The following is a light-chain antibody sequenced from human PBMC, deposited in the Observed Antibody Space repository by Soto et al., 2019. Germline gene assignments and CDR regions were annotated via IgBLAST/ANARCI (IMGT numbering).Light chain of an antibody. CDR1: QSVSSSY. CDR2: GAS. CDR3: QQRSNWPLT. Sequence: EIVLTQSPGTLSLSPGGRATLSFRSSQSVSSSYLAWYQQKPGQAPRLLIHGASTRAPGFPARFSGSGSGTDFTLTISSLEPEDFAVYYCQQRSNWPLTFGGGTKVDI. J-gene: IGKJ4*01. V-gene: IGKV3D-20*02.